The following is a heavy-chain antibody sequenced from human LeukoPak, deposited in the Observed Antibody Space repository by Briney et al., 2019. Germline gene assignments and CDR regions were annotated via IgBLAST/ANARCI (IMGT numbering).Heavy chain of an antibody. J-gene: IGHJ5*01. CDR2: ISNSGTTM. V-gene: IGHV3-48*03. CDR3: AKGYNSGWFES. Sequence: GGSLRLSCAASGFTFSSYDMDWVRQAPGKGLEWVSYISNSGTTMNYADSVKGRFAISRDNSKNTVHLQMNSLRAEDTALYYCAKGYNSGWFESWGQGALVTVSS. CDR1: GFTFSSYD. D-gene: IGHD6-19*01.